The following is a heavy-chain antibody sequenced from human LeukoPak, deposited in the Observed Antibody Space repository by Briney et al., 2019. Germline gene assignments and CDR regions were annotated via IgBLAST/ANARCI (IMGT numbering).Heavy chain of an antibody. V-gene: IGHV3-23*01. J-gene: IGHJ4*02. CDR1: GFTFISYA. Sequence: GGSLRLSCAASGFTFISYAMCWVRQAPGKGLEWVSSISGSGGRTSYADSVQGRFTISRDNSKNTLYLELNSLRAEDAAVYFCAMAVISSGWTLDYWGEGTLVTVS. CDR3: AMAVISSGWTLDY. CDR2: ISGSGGRT. D-gene: IGHD6-19*01.